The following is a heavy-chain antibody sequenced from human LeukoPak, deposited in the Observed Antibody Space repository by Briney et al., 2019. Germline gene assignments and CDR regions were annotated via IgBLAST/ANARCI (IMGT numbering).Heavy chain of an antibody. CDR1: GGSISSYY. CDR3: ARASYSYDISGWVPFDY. V-gene: IGHV4-4*07. D-gene: IGHD3-22*01. J-gene: IGHJ4*02. Sequence: SETLSLTCSVSGGSISSYYWSWIRQPAGKGLEWIGRIYTSGSTTYNPSLKSRVTISGDTSENQFSLRLSSVTAADTAVYYCARASYSYDISGWVPFDYWGQGTLVTVSS. CDR2: IYTSGST.